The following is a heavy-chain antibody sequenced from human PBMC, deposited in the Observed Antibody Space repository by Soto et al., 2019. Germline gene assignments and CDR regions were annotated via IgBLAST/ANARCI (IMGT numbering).Heavy chain of an antibody. Sequence: QVQLVESGGGVVQPGRSLRLSCAASGIAFSGCGMFWVRQTPSKGLEWVAAISSDGSQKYYADSVKGRFTISRDNSKNTLYVQMTGLTSEDTAVYYCAKNIVRGHWYCDLWGRGTLVTASS. CDR3: AKNIVRGHWYCDL. J-gene: IGHJ2*01. CDR1: GIAFSGCG. D-gene: IGHD3-10*01. CDR2: ISSDGSQK. V-gene: IGHV3-30*18.